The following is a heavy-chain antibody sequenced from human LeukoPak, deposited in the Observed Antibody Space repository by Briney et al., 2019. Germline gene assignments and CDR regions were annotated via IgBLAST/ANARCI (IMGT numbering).Heavy chain of an antibody. V-gene: IGHV4-34*01. CDR2: INHSGST. D-gene: IGHD1-1*01. CDR3: ARSERVVGVDY. Sequence: SETLSLTCAVYGGSFSGYYWSWIRQPPGKGLEWIGEINHSGSTNYNPSLKSRVTISVDTSKNQFSLKLSSVTAADMAVYYCARSERVVGVDYWGQGTLDTVSS. J-gene: IGHJ4*02. CDR1: GGSFSGYY.